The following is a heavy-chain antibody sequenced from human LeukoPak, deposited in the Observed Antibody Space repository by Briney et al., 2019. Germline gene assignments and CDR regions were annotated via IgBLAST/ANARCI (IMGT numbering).Heavy chain of an antibody. J-gene: IGHJ6*02. CDR2: ISGSGGST. Sequence: GGSLRLSCAASGFTFSNYGMSWVRQAPGKGLEWVSLISGSGGSTYYADSVKGRFTISRDNSKNTLYLQMNSLRAEDTAVYYCAKEGVTMGYYYYGMDVWGQGTTVTVSS. CDR3: AKEGVTMGYYYYGMDV. V-gene: IGHV3-23*01. D-gene: IGHD4/OR15-4a*01. CDR1: GFTFSNYG.